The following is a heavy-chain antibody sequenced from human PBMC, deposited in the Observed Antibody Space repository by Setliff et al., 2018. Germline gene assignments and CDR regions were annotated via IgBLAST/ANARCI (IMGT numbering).Heavy chain of an antibody. D-gene: IGHD5-12*01. CDR3: AHGRGDGYNA. CDR2: IYWDDDK. J-gene: IGHJ5*02. Sequence: SGPTLVNPTETLTLTCTVSGFSLSNARIGVSWIRQPPGKALEWLALIYWDDDKRYSPSLKSRLTITKDTSRNQVVLTMTNMDPVDTATYYCAHGRGDGYNAWGQGTLVTVSS. CDR1: GFSLSNARIG. V-gene: IGHV2-5*02.